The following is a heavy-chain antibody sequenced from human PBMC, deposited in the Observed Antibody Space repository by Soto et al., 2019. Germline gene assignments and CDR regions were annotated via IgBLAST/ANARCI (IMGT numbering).Heavy chain of an antibody. V-gene: IGHV5-10-1*01. CDR3: ASGIVGVAATDTDYYGVHV. J-gene: IGHJ6*02. Sequence: GESLKISCKGSGYSFTSYWISWVRQMPGKGLEWMGRIDPSDSYTNYSPSFQGHVTISADKSISTAYLQWSSLKASDTAMYYCASGIVGVAATDTDYYGVHVWGQATTVSVSS. CDR1: GYSFTSYW. CDR2: IDPSDSYT. D-gene: IGHD2-15*01.